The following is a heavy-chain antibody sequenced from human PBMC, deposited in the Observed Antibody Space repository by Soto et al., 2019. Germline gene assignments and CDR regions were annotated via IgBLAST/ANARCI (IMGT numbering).Heavy chain of an antibody. Sequence: PVGSLRLSCAASGFTFSSNAMHWVRQAPGRGLEWVALISFDGSNEYYADSVKGRFTISRDNSKNTLYLQMNSLRAEDTAVYYCAKARGHTYGYPVDYCGQGTLVTVSS. J-gene: IGHJ4*02. CDR3: AKARGHTYGYPVDY. D-gene: IGHD5-18*01. V-gene: IGHV3-30*18. CDR2: ISFDGSNE. CDR1: GFTFSSNA.